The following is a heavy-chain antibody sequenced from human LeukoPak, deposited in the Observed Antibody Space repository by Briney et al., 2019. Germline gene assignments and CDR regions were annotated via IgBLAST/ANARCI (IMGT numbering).Heavy chain of an antibody. D-gene: IGHD6-6*01. CDR1: GYXFTNYW. J-gene: IGHJ1*01. Sequence: GESLKISCNGSGYXFTNYWICWVRQMPGKGPEWMGIIYPGDSDTRYSPSFQGQVTISADKSISSAYLQWSSLKASDTAMYYCARQRYSRSPMWDWGQGTLVTVSS. CDR2: IYPGDSDT. V-gene: IGHV5-51*01. CDR3: ARQRYSRSPMWD.